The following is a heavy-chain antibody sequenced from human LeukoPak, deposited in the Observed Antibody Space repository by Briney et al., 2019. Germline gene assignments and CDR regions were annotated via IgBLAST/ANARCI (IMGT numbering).Heavy chain of an antibody. V-gene: IGHV3-7*01. CDR1: GFTFSSYW. Sequence: GGSLRLSCAASGFTFSSYWMSWVRQAPGRGLEWMANIKQDGSEKYYVDSVKGRFTISRDNAKNSLYLQMNSLRAEDTAVYYCARCPVVPAPFDYWGQGTLVTVSS. J-gene: IGHJ4*02. CDR3: ARCPVVPAPFDY. D-gene: IGHD2-2*01. CDR2: IKQDGSEK.